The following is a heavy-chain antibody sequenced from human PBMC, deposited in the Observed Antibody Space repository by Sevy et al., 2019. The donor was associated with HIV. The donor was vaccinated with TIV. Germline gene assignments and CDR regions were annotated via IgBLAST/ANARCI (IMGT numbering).Heavy chain of an antibody. Sequence: GGSLRLSCAASGFTFSPYSMNWVRQAPGKGLEWVSYISSSSSTIFFTDSVKGRFTISRDNAKNSLFLQMNSLRDEDTAVYYCARGEGRYGSGSFDYWGQGTRVTVSS. D-gene: IGHD3-10*01. V-gene: IGHV3-48*02. CDR2: ISSSSSTI. CDR3: ARGEGRYGSGSFDY. CDR1: GFTFSPYS. J-gene: IGHJ4*02.